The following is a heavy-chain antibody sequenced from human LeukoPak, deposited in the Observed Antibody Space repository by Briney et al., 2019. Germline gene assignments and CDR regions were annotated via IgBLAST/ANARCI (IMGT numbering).Heavy chain of an antibody. J-gene: IGHJ4*02. V-gene: IGHV3-23*01. CDR1: LFTFSTFA. Sequence: GGSLRLSCAASLFTFSTFAMIWVRQPPGKGLEWVSSIFPSGGEIHYADSVRGRFTISRDNSKSILSLQMNSLIAEDTAIYYCATYRQVLLPFESWGQGTLVTVSS. CDR3: ATYRQVLLPFES. D-gene: IGHD5-18*01. CDR2: IFPSGGEI.